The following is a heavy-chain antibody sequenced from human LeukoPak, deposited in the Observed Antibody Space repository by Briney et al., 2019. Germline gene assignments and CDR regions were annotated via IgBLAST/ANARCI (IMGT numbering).Heavy chain of an antibody. CDR3: ARDYGSGTDLEEPLTWFDP. CDR2: IWYDGSKK. Sequence: GRSLRLSCAASGFTFSSYGMHWVRQAPGKGLEWVAVIWYDGSKKYYADSVKGRFTISRDNSKNTLYLQMNSLRAEDTAVYYCARDYGSGTDLEEPLTWFDPWGQGTLVTVSS. CDR1: GFTFSSYG. J-gene: IGHJ5*02. D-gene: IGHD3-10*01. V-gene: IGHV3-33*08.